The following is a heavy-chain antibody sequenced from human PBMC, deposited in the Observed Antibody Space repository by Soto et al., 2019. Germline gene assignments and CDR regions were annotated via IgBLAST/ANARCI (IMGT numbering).Heavy chain of an antibody. CDR3: ARSHSEYFQH. CDR2: IYYSGST. J-gene: IGHJ1*01. V-gene: IGHV4-31*03. Sequence: SETLCLTCTVSGGSISSGGYYWSWIRQHPGKGLEWIGYIYYSGSTYYNPSLKSRVTISVDTSKNQFSLKLSSVTAADTAVYYCARSHSEYFQHWGQGTLVTVSS. CDR1: GGSISSGGYY.